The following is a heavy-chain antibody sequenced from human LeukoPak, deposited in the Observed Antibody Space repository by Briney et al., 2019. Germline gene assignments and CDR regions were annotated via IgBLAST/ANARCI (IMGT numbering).Heavy chain of an antibody. Sequence: SETLSLTCTVSGGSISSYYWSWIRQPAGKGLEWIGRIYTSGSTNYNPSLKSRVTMSVDTSKNQFSLKLSSVTAADTAVYYCARDVTRYSSSPRDDYYYYYMDVWGKGTTVTVSS. CDR2: IYTSGST. CDR1: GGSISSYY. D-gene: IGHD6-13*01. CDR3: ARDVTRYSSSPRDDYYYYYMDV. V-gene: IGHV4-4*07. J-gene: IGHJ6*03.